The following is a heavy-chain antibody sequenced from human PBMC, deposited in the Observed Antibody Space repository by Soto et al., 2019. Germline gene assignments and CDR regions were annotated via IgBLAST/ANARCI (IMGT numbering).Heavy chain of an antibody. CDR1: GGSISSGGYY. V-gene: IGHV4-31*03. CDR2: IYYSGST. D-gene: IGHD2-21*01. Sequence: QVQLQESGPGLLKPSQTLSLTCTVSGGSISSGGYYWSWIRQHPGKGLEWLGYIYYSGSTDYNPSLKSRVTISVDTSKNQFSLKLSSVTAADTAVYYCARGVGGETFDYWGQGTLVTVSS. CDR3: ARGVGGETFDY. J-gene: IGHJ4*02.